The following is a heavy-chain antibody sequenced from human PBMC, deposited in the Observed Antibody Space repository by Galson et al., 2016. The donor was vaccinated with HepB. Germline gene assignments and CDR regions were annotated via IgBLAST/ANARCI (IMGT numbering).Heavy chain of an antibody. CDR1: GYTFSIYG. CDR3: ARASQPYCSSTSCYAGYYHYYGMDV. Sequence: SLRLSCAASGYTFSIYGLHWVRQAPGKGLEWGAVTWYDEINKYYADSVKGRFTISRDNSTNTLYLQMNSLRVDDTAVYYCARASQPYCSSTSCYAGYYHYYGMDVWGQGTTVTVSS. V-gene: IGHV3-33*01. D-gene: IGHD2-2*01. CDR2: TWYDEINK. J-gene: IGHJ6*02.